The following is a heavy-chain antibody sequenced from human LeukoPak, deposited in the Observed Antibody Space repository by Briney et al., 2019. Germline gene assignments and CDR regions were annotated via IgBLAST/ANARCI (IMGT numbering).Heavy chain of an antibody. Sequence: AGGSLRLSCAASEFTLSSYGMHWVRQAPGKGLVWVARINSDGSSTSYADSVKGRFTISRDNAKNTLYLQMNSLRAEDTAVYYCARLGIVGVRGVYWGQGTLVTVSS. CDR3: ARLGIVGVRGVY. D-gene: IGHD1-26*01. V-gene: IGHV3-74*01. J-gene: IGHJ4*02. CDR2: INSDGSST. CDR1: EFTLSSYG.